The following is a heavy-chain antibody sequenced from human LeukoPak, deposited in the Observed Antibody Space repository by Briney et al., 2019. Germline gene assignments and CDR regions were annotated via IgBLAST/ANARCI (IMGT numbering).Heavy chain of an antibody. D-gene: IGHD4/OR15-4a*01. V-gene: IGHV3-48*03. CDR1: GFDFNIYE. CDR3: ARDSLHNYGGTGYGYYFDY. Sequence: QPGGSLRLSCAASGFDFNIYEMIWVRQAPGKEPEWISYISSSGSLVYYADSVKGRFTVSRDNAQKSLFLQMNGLRVEDTAMYYRARDSLHNYGGTGYGYYFDYWGQGTPVTVSS. J-gene: IGHJ4*02. CDR2: ISSSGSLV.